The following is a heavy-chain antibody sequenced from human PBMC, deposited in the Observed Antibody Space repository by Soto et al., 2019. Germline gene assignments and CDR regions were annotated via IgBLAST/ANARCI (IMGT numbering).Heavy chain of an antibody. CDR1: GFTFSSYW. J-gene: IGHJ6*02. CDR2: INSDGSST. V-gene: IGHV3-74*01. Sequence: GGSLRLSCAASGFTFSSYWMHWVRQAPGKGLVWVSRINSDGSSTSYADSVKGRFTISRDNAKNTLYLQMNSLRAEDTAVYYCARDRKPGGFLEWLPNYYYYYGMDVWGQGTTVTVSS. CDR3: ARDRKPGGFLEWLPNYYYYYGMDV. D-gene: IGHD3-3*01.